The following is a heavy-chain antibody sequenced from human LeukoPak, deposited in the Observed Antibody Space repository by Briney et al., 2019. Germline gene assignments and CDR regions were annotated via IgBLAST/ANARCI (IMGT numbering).Heavy chain of an antibody. CDR1: GGSISSYY. D-gene: IGHD3-10*01. V-gene: IGHV4-59*01. CDR3: ARGLGSDSYYGS. CDR2: IYYSGST. Sequence: SETLSLTCTVSGGSISSYYWSWIRQPPGKGLEWIGYIYYSGSTNYNPSLKSRVTISVDTSKNQFSLKLSSVTAADTAVYYCARGLGSDSYYGSWGQGTLVTVSS. J-gene: IGHJ5*02.